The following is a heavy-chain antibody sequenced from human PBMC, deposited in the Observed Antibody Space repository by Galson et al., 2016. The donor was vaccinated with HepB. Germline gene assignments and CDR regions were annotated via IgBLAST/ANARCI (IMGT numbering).Heavy chain of an antibody. D-gene: IGHD2-2*01. Sequence: SVKVSCKASGGTFSRYAINWVRQAPGQGLEWMGGIIPISGTANYAQEFQGRVTITADESTSTAYMELSSLRSEDTALYYCARAYCSSSNCYGPNYHYYYYMDVWGKGTTVTVSS. CDR1: GGTFSRYA. CDR3: ARAYCSSSNCYGPNYHYYYYMDV. J-gene: IGHJ6*03. CDR2: IIPISGTA. V-gene: IGHV1-69*13.